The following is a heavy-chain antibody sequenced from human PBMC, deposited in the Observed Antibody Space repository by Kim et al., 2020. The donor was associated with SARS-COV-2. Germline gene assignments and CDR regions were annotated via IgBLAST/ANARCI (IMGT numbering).Heavy chain of an antibody. D-gene: IGHD2-2*01. CDR1: GYTFTGYY. CDR3: ARASRAAAPSRHAFDI. CDR2: INPNSGGT. J-gene: IGHJ3*02. Sequence: ASVKVSCKASGYTFTGYYMHWVRQAPGQGLEWMGRINPNSGGTNYAQKFQGRVTMTRDTSISTAYMELSRLRSDDTAVYYCARASRAAAPSRHAFDIWGQGTMVTVSS. V-gene: IGHV1-2*06.